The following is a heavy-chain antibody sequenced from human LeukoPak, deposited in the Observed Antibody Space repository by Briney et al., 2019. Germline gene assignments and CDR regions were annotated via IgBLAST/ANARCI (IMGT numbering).Heavy chain of an antibody. CDR2: TYTSGST. D-gene: IGHD6-19*01. CDR3: AREVYSSGWLRYGMDV. V-gene: IGHV4-4*07. Sequence: SETLSLTCTVSGGSISSYYWSWIRQPAGKGLEWIGRTYTSGSTNYNPSLKSRVTMSVDTSKNQFSLKLSSVTAADTAVYYCAREVYSSGWLRYGMDVWGQGTTVTVSS. J-gene: IGHJ6*02. CDR1: GGSISSYY.